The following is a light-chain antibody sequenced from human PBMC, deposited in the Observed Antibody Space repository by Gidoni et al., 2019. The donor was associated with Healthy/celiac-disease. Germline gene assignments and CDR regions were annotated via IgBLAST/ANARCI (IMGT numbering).Light chain of an antibody. V-gene: IGKV1-5*01. J-gene: IGKJ1*01. CDR3: QQYNRFKT. CDR1: QSISSW. Sequence: DIQMTQSPSTLSASVGDRVTITCRASQSISSWLAWYQQKPGKAPKLLIYDASSLESGVPSRFSGSGSGTEFTLTISSLQPDDFATYYCQQYNRFKTFXQXTKVEIK. CDR2: DAS.